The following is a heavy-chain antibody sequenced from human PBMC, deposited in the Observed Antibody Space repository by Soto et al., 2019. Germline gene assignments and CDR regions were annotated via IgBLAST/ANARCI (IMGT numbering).Heavy chain of an antibody. CDR3: ARVNFDRKFDY. Sequence: SETLSLTCTVSGGSVSRGIYYWSWIRQPPGKGLEWIGYIYYSGSTNYNPSLKSRVTISVDTSKNQFSLKLSSVTAADTAVYYCARVNFDRKFDYWGQGTLVTVSS. CDR2: IYYSGST. V-gene: IGHV4-61*01. J-gene: IGHJ4*02. D-gene: IGHD3-9*01. CDR1: GGSVSRGIYY.